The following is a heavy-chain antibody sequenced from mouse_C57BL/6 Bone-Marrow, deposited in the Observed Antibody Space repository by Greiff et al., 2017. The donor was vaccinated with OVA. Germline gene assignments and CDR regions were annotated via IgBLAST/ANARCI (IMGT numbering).Heavy chain of an antibody. V-gene: IGHV7-1*01. CDR3: ARDVYSNYVEGAMDY. J-gene: IGHJ4*01. CDR2: SRNKANDYTT. D-gene: IGHD2-5*01. CDR1: GFTFSDFY. Sequence: EVKLVESGGGLVQSGRSLRLSCATSGFTFSDFYMEWVRQAPGKGLEWIAASRNKANDYTTEYSASVKGRFIVSRDTSQSILYLQMNALRAEDTAIYYGARDVYSNYVEGAMDYWGQGTSVTVSS.